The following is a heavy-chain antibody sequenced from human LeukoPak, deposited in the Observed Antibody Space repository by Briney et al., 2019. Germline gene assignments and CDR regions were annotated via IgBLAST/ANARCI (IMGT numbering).Heavy chain of an antibody. V-gene: IGHV4-34*01. CDR3: ARGLYSYYYDSSGYRYYYYYMDV. Sequence: PSETLSLTCAVYGGSFSGYYWSWIRQPPGKGLEWIGEINHSGSTNYSPSLKSRVTISVDPSKNQFSLKLSSVTAADTAVYYCARGLYSYYYDSSGYRYYYYYMDVWGKGTTVTISS. CDR2: INHSGST. CDR1: GGSFSGYY. D-gene: IGHD3-22*01. J-gene: IGHJ6*03.